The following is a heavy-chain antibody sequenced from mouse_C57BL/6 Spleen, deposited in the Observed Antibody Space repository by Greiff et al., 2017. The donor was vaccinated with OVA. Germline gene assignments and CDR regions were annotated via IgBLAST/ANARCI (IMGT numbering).Heavy chain of an antibody. CDR3: TREGDSSGYERFAY. CDR1: GFTFSSYA. Sequence: EVQRVESGEGLVKPGGSLKLSCAASGFTFSSYAMSWVRQTPEKRLEWVAYISSGGDYIYYADTVKGRFTISRDNARNTLYLQMSSLKSEDTAMYYCTREGDSSGYERFAYWGQGTLVTVSA. J-gene: IGHJ3*01. D-gene: IGHD3-2*02. CDR2: ISSGGDYI. V-gene: IGHV5-9-1*02.